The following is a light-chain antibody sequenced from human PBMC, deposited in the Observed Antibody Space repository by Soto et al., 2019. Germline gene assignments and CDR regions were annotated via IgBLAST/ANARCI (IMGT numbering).Light chain of an antibody. Sequence: QSALTQPPSASGSPGQSVTISCTGTSSDIGYYQYVSWYQQHPGKAPKLIIYEVIKRPSGVPDRFSGSKSGNTASLTVSGLQAEDEAEYYCSSYAGSNNLGVFGTGTKLTVL. CDR2: EVI. J-gene: IGLJ1*01. CDR3: SSYAGSNNLGV. V-gene: IGLV2-8*01. CDR1: SSDIGYYQY.